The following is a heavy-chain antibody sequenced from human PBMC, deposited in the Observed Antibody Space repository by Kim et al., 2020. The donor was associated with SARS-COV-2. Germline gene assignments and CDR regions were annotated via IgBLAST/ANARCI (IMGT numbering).Heavy chain of an antibody. CDR1: AFTFNIDA. J-gene: IGHJ4*02. CDR2: ITGRGDNT. V-gene: IGHV3-23*01. CDR3: ARGSDD. Sequence: SLLLSFSASAFTFNIDAMIWVRQGRGVGWACVSVITGRGDNTRYADSVKGRFTISRDNSKNMLYLQMNSLRVEDTAIYYCARGSDDWGQGTLVTVSS.